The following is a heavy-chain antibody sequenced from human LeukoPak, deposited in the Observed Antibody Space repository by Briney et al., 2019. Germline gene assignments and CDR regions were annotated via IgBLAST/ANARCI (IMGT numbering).Heavy chain of an antibody. D-gene: IGHD6-6*01. CDR3: ARHLDSSSSYGMDV. J-gene: IGHJ6*02. Sequence: GESLKISCQGSGYSFTSYWISWVRQMPGKGLEWMGRIDPSDSCTNYSPSFQGHVTISADKSISTAYLQWSSLKASDTAMYYCARHLDSSSSYGMDVWGQGTTVTVSS. CDR2: IDPSDSCT. V-gene: IGHV5-10-1*01. CDR1: GYSFTSYW.